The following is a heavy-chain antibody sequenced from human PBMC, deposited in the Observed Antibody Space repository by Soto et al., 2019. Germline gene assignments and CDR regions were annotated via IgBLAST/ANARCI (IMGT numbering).Heavy chain of an antibody. CDR1: GFTFSSYA. J-gene: IGHJ4*02. D-gene: IGHD3-22*01. Sequence: GGSLRLSCAAAGFTFSSYAMHWVRQAPGKGLEWVALISYDGSRTHYADSVKGRFTISRDNSKNTAYLQMSSLRPEDTAVYYCVKGEYYYDGSAYYPFDYWGQGRMVTVSS. V-gene: IGHV3-30*14. CDR2: ISYDGSRT. CDR3: VKGEYYYDGSAYYPFDY.